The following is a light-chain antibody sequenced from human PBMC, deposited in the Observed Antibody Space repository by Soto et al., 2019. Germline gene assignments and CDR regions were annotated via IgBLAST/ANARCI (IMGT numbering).Light chain of an antibody. CDR1: QSVSSSY. Sequence: IVLTQSPGTLSLSPGARATLSCRASQSVSSSYLAWYQQKPGQAPRILIYGASSMATGLPDRFSGSGSGTDVTLTISRLEPEDLAVYYCQQYGSSPYTFGQGTKLEI. J-gene: IGKJ2*01. V-gene: IGKV3-20*01. CDR2: GAS. CDR3: QQYGSSPYT.